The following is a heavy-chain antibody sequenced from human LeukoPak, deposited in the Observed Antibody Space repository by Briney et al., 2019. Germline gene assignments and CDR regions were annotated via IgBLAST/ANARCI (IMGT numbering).Heavy chain of an antibody. V-gene: IGHV3-23*01. D-gene: IGHD3-22*01. Sequence: PGGSLRLSCAASGFTVSSIHMVWVRQAPGKGLEWVSAISGSGGSTYYADSVKGRFTISRDNSKNTLYLQMNSLRAEDTAVYYCAKEKISGFDYWGQGTLVTASS. J-gene: IGHJ4*02. CDR1: GFTVSSIH. CDR2: ISGSGGST. CDR3: AKEKISGFDY.